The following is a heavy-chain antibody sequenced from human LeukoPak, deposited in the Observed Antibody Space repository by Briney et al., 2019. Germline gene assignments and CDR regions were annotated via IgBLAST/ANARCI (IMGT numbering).Heavy chain of an antibody. CDR1: GFTFSSYG. CDR3: AKIIGHCSSTSCLDDY. CDR2: ISYDGSNK. D-gene: IGHD2-2*01. Sequence: GGSLRLSCAASGFTFSSYGMHWVRQAPGKGLERVAVISYDGSNKYYADSVKGRFTISRDNSKNTLYLQMNSLRAEDTAVYYCAKIIGHCSSTSCLDDYWGQGTLVTVSS. J-gene: IGHJ4*02. V-gene: IGHV3-30*18.